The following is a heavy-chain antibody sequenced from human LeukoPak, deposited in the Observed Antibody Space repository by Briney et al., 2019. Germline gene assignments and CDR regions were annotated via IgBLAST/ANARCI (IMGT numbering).Heavy chain of an antibody. CDR2: INPNSGGT. Sequence: ASVKVSCKASGYTFTGYYMHWVRQAPGQGLEWMGWINPNSGGTNYAQKFQGWVTMTRDTSISTAYMELSRLRSDVTAVYYCARDGCSSTSCQRTFDYWGQGTLVTVSS. J-gene: IGHJ4*02. CDR1: GYTFTGYY. V-gene: IGHV1-2*04. CDR3: ARDGCSSTSCQRTFDY. D-gene: IGHD2-2*01.